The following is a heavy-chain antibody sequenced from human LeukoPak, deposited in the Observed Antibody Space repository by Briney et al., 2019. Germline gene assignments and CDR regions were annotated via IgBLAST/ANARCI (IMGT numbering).Heavy chain of an antibody. V-gene: IGHV3-23*01. CDR1: GFTFSSYA. J-gene: IGHJ4*02. D-gene: IGHD5-12*01. Sequence: GGSLRLSCAASGFTFSSYAMSWVRQAPGKGLEWVSAIGGSGGSTYYADSVKGRFTISRDNAEKSVYLQMNGLRAEDTAVYYCATYSGYDRIFDHWGQGTLVTVSS. CDR3: ATYSGYDRIFDH. CDR2: IGGSGGST.